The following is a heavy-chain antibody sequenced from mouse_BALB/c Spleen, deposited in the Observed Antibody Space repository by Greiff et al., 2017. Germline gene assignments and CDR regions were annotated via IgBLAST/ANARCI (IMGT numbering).Heavy chain of an antibody. Sequence: EVMLVESGPELVKPGASMKISCKASGYSFTGYTMNWVKQSHGKNLEWIGLINPYNGGTSYNQKFKGKATLTVDKSSSTAYMELLSLTSEDSAVYYCARYGYRYDWYFDVWGAGTTVTVSS. CDR1: GYSFTGYT. D-gene: IGHD2-14*01. CDR3: ARYGYRYDWYFDV. CDR2: INPYNGGT. J-gene: IGHJ1*01. V-gene: IGHV1-18*01.